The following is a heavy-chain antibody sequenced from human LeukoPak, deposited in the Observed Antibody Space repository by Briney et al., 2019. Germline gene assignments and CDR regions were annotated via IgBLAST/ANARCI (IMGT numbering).Heavy chain of an antibody. V-gene: IGHV3-30*03. CDR3: ARSVDIDY. Sequence: GGSLRLSCAASGFTFSSYGMHWVRQAPGKGLEWVAMTSHDGSDKYYADSVKGRFTISRDNSRNTLYLQMNSLRGEDTAVYYCARSVDIDYWGQGTLVTVSS. D-gene: IGHD5-12*01. CDR2: TSHDGSDK. J-gene: IGHJ4*02. CDR1: GFTFSSYG.